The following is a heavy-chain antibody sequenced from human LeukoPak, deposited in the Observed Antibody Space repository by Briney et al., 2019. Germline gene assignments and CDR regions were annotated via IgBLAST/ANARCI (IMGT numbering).Heavy chain of an antibody. CDR2: ISSNGGST. CDR1: GFTFSTYA. J-gene: IGHJ4*02. CDR3: ARRGSYYGDPMDY. Sequence: GGSLRLSCAASGFTFSTYAMHWVRQAPGKGLEYVSAISSNGGSTYYANSVKGRFTISRDNSKNTLYLHMGSLRAEDMAVYYCARRGSYYGDPMDYWGQGTLVTVSP. V-gene: IGHV3-64*01. D-gene: IGHD1-26*01.